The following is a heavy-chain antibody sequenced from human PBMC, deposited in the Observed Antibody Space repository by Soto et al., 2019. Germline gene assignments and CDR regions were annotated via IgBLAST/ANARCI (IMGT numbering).Heavy chain of an antibody. CDR3: TRSSYGSGSYVTFYYYGMDV. D-gene: IGHD3-10*01. Sequence: GGSLRLSCAASGFTFSGSAMHWVRQASGKGLEWVGRIRSKANSYATAYAASVKGRFTISRDDSKNTAYLQMNSLKTEDTAVYYCTRSSYGSGSYVTFYYYGMDVWGQGTTVTVSS. V-gene: IGHV3-73*01. J-gene: IGHJ6*02. CDR1: GFTFSGSA. CDR2: IRSKANSYAT.